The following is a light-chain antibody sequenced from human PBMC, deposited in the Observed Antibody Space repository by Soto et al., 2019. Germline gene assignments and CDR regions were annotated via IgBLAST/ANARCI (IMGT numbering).Light chain of an antibody. CDR3: QQYGRSGT. J-gene: IGKJ1*01. Sequence: EIVLTHSPGTLSLSPGERATLSCRASQSVSNNYLAWYQEKPGQDPRLLIYGASNRANGIPDRFSGSGSGKDFTLTISRLEPEDFAVYYCQQYGRSGTFGQGTKVDI. CDR1: QSVSNNY. V-gene: IGKV3-20*01. CDR2: GAS.